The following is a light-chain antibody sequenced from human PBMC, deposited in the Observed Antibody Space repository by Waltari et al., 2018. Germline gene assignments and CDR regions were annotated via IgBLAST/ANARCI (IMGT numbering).Light chain of an antibody. CDR1: QRISNW. J-gene: IGKJ1*01. Sequence: DIQMTQSPSTLSASVGDRVTITCRASQRISNWLTWYQQKPGKAPKLLIFKASTLESGVPSRFSGSGSGTEFTLTISSLQPDDFATYYCQQYYSYRTFGQGTKVEIK. CDR2: KAS. CDR3: QQYYSYRT. V-gene: IGKV1-5*03.